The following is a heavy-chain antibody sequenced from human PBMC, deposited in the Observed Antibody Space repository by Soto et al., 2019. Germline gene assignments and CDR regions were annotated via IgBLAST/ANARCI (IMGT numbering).Heavy chain of an antibody. V-gene: IGHV1-46*01. CDR3: ARGFYDILTCPIGGEAVEI. CDR2: INPSGGST. CDR1: GYTFTSYY. Sequence: ASVKVSCKASGYTFTSYYMHWVRQAPGQGLEWMGIINPSGGSTSYAQKFQGRVTMTRDTSTSTVYMELSSLRSEDTAVYYCARGFYDILTCPIGGEAVEIWSQWTRVTVSS. D-gene: IGHD3-9*01. J-gene: IGHJ3*02.